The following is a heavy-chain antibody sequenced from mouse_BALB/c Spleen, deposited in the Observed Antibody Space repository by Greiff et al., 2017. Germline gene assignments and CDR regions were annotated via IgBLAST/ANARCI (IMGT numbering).Heavy chain of an antibody. CDR2: ISDGGSYT. Sequence: DVQLVESGGGLVKPGGSLKLSCAASGFTFSDYYMYWVRQTPEKRLEWVATISDGGSYTYYPDSVKGRFTISRDNAKNNLYLQMSSLKSEDTAMYYCARALRNAMDYWGQGTSVTVSS. J-gene: IGHJ4*01. V-gene: IGHV5-4*02. CDR1: GFTFSDYY. D-gene: IGHD1-1*01. CDR3: ARALRNAMDY.